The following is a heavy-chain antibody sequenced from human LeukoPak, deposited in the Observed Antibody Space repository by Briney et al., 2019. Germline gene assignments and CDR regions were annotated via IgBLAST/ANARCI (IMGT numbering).Heavy chain of an antibody. CDR2: IYYSGST. Sequence: SETLSLTCTASGDSISSDYWSWIRQPPGKGLEWLGYIYYSGSTNYNPSLKSRVTISVDTSKNQFSLKLSSVTAADTAVYYCARVGLGYSSSWYNWFDPWGQGTLVTVSS. J-gene: IGHJ5*02. CDR1: GDSISSDY. V-gene: IGHV4-59*01. CDR3: ARVGLGYSSSWYNWFDP. D-gene: IGHD6-13*01.